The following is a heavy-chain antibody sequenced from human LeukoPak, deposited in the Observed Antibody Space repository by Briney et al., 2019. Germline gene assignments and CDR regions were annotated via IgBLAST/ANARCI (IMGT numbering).Heavy chain of an antibody. CDR1: GGSISSYY. V-gene: IGHV4-59*01. Sequence: SETLSLTCTVSGGSISSYYWSWIRQPPGKGLEWIGYIYYSGSTNYNPSLKSRVTISVDTSKNQFSLKLSSVTAADTAVYYCARVVVAAAGTTFGYWGQGTLVTVSS. CDR3: ARVVVAAAGTTFGY. D-gene: IGHD6-13*01. CDR2: IYYSGST. J-gene: IGHJ4*02.